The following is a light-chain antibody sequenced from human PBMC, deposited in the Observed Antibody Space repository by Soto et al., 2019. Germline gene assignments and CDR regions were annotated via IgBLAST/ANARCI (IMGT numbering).Light chain of an antibody. J-gene: IGKJ5*01. V-gene: IGKV3D-11*02. CDR2: DAS. Sequence: LTQSPATLSLSPGEGATLSCRASQSINTYLAWYQQKPGQAPRLLIYDASKRATGIPARFSGSGSGTNFTLTISSLEPEDFAVYYCQQRRSWQVTFGQGTRLEI. CDR3: QQRRSWQVT. CDR1: QSINTY.